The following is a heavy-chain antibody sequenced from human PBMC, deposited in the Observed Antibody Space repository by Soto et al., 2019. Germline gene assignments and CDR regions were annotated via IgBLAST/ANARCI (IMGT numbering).Heavy chain of an antibody. CDR1: GGTFSSYA. D-gene: IGHD2-2*01. Sequence: QVQLVQSGAEVQKPGSSVKVSCKASGGTFSSYAISWVRQAPGQGLEWMGGIIPIFGTANYAQKFQGRVTITADESTSTDYMELSSLRSEDTAVYYCARTVPYHHQFDYWGQGTLVTVSS. CDR2: IIPIFGTA. J-gene: IGHJ4*02. V-gene: IGHV1-69*01. CDR3: ARTVPYHHQFDY.